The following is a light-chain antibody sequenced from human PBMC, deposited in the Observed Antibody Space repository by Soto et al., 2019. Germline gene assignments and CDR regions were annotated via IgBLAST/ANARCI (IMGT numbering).Light chain of an antibody. CDR1: NSNIGNNF. Sequence: QSVLTQPPSVPAAPGQKVTISCSGSNSNIGNNFVSWYQQLPGTAPKLLIYDSDKRPSGIPDRFSGSKSGTSATLGITGLQTGDEADYYCGTWDNSLSAGVFGTGTKVTV. CDR2: DSD. J-gene: IGLJ1*01. CDR3: GTWDNSLSAGV. V-gene: IGLV1-51*01.